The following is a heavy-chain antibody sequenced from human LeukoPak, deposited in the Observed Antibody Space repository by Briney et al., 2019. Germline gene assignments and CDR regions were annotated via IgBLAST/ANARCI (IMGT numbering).Heavy chain of an antibody. V-gene: IGHV4-39*01. J-gene: IGHJ4*02. CDR1: GGSISSSSYY. Sequence: MASETLSLTCTVSGGSISSSSYYWGWIRQPPGKGLEGVGSIYYSGSTCYNPALKSRVTISVDTSKNQFSLKLSSVTAADTAVYYCARRRYYGSVDYWGQGTLVTVSS. CDR3: ARRRYYGSVDY. D-gene: IGHD3-10*01. CDR2: IYYSGST.